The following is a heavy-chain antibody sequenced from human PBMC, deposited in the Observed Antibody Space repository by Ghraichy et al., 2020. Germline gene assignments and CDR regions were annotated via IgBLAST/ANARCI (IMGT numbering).Heavy chain of an antibody. CDR3: AADPPYYYDSSGYYRFDY. Sequence: SVKVSCKASGFTFTSSAVQWVRQARGQRLEWIGWIVVGSGNTNYAQKFQERVTITRDMSTSTAYMELSSLRSEDTAVYYCAADPPYYYDSSGYYRFDYWGQGTLVTVSS. CDR2: IVVGSGNT. J-gene: IGHJ4*02. CDR1: GFTFTSSA. D-gene: IGHD3-22*01. V-gene: IGHV1-58*01.